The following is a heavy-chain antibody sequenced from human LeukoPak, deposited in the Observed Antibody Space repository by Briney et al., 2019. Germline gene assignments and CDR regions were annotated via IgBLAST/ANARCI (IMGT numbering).Heavy chain of an antibody. Sequence: GGSLRLSCAASGFTFSSYGMNWVRQAPGKGLEWVSYISSSRSNIYYADSVKGRFTISRDNAKNSLYLQMNSLRAEDTAVYYCARGRIVAGVRYWGQGTLVTVSS. CDR3: ARGRIVAGVRY. CDR1: GFTFSSYG. J-gene: IGHJ4*02. CDR2: ISSSRSNI. V-gene: IGHV3-48*04. D-gene: IGHD3-22*01.